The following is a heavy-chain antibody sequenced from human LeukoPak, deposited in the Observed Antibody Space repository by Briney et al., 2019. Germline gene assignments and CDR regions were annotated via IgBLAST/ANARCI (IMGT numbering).Heavy chain of an antibody. CDR1: GKTLSDLS. CDR2: SDPEDGER. CDR3: VTGFTTMAVDYFDY. V-gene: IGHV1-24*01. J-gene: IGHJ4*02. Sequence: ASVKVSCKVSGKTLSDLSIHWLRQPPGKGLEWLGGSDPEDGERIYAQMFQGRVTMTEDTSIDIAYMELSSLRSEDTAVYYCVTGFTTMAVDYFDYWGQGTLVTV. D-gene: IGHD5-18*01.